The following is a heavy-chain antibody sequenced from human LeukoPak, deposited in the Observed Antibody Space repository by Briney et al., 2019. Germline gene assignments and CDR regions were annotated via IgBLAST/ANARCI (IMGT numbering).Heavy chain of an antibody. CDR2: ISGSGGST. Sequence: GGSLRLSCAASGFTFSSYAMSWVRQAPGKGLEWVSAISGSGGSTYYADSVKGRFTIPRDNSKNTLYLQMNSLRAEDTAVYYCAKVNDYYDSSGYYYLYFDYWGQGTLVIVSS. V-gene: IGHV3-23*01. CDR3: AKVNDYYDSSGYYYLYFDY. D-gene: IGHD3-22*01. CDR1: GFTFSSYA. J-gene: IGHJ4*02.